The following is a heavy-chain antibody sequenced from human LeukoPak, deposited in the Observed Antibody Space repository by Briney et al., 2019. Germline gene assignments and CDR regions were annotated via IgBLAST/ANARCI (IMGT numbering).Heavy chain of an antibody. D-gene: IGHD6-19*01. Sequence: ASVKVSCKASGYTFTGYYIHWVRQAPGQGLEWMGWINPNSGGTNYAQKFQGRVTMTRETSISTAYMELSRLRSDDTAVYYCAREEAKHSSGWPELDYWGQGTLVTVSS. J-gene: IGHJ4*02. CDR1: GYTFTGYY. V-gene: IGHV1-2*02. CDR3: AREEAKHSSGWPELDY. CDR2: INPNSGGT.